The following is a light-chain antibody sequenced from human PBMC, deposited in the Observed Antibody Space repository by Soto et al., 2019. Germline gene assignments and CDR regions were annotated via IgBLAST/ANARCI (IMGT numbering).Light chain of an antibody. Sequence: DIQMTQSPSSVSASVGDRVTITCRASQDISSWLAWYQHKPGKAPSLLIYAASSLQSGVPSRFRCSGSGTDFALTIAGLESEDFATYYCQQANSFPLTFGGGTKVEIK. CDR1: QDISSW. J-gene: IGKJ4*01. CDR2: AAS. V-gene: IGKV1D-12*01. CDR3: QQANSFPLT.